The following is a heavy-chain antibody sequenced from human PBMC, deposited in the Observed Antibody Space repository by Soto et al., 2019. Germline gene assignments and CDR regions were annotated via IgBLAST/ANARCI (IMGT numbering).Heavy chain of an antibody. CDR3: ARSYCGGDCPNNWFDP. J-gene: IGHJ5*02. D-gene: IGHD2-21*02. V-gene: IGHV1-46*01. CDR1: GYILSAYY. Sequence: QVQLVQSGAEVKKPGASVKVSCKASGYILSAYYMHWVRQAPGQGLEWMGIINPSGGTTTYAQNFQGRVTMTRDTSTSTVYMELSSLTSEDTAMYYCARSYCGGDCPNNWFDPWGQGTLVTVSS. CDR2: INPSGGTT.